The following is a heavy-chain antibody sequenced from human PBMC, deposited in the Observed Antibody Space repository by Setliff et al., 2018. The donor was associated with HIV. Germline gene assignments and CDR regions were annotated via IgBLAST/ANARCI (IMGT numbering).Heavy chain of an antibody. CDR2: IKSKTDGGTT. Sequence: GGSLRLSCAASGFAFNTYSMSWVRQAPGKGLEWVGRIKSKTDGGTTDYAAPVKGRFTISRDDSKNTLYLQMNSLKTEDTAVYYCTTSLPWFDPWGQGTLVTVSS. CDR1: GFAFNTYS. J-gene: IGHJ5*02. V-gene: IGHV3-15*01. CDR3: TTSLPWFDP.